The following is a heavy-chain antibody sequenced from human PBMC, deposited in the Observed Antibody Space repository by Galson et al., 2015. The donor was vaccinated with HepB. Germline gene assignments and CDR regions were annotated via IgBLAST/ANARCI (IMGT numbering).Heavy chain of an antibody. CDR3: ARIPWPDYDWSIDI. J-gene: IGHJ3*02. D-gene: IGHD3-16*01. V-gene: IGHV3-21*01. CDR1: GFTFSSYS. Sequence: SLRLSCAASGFTFSSYSMNWVRQAPGKGLEWVSSISSSSSYIYYADSVKGRFTISRDNAKNSLYLQMNSLRAEDTAVYYCARIPWPDYDWSIDIWGQGTMVTVSS. CDR2: ISSSSSYI.